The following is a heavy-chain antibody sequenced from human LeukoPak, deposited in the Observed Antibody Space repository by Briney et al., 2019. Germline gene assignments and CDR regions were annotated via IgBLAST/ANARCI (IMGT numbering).Heavy chain of an antibody. CDR1: GYTFTSYG. J-gene: IGHJ5*02. Sequence: ASVKVSCKASGYTFTSYGISWVRQAPGQGREWMGWISAYNGNTNSAQKLQGRVTMTTDTSTSTAYMELRSLRSDDTAVYYCARENREGNWFDPWGQGTLVTVSS. V-gene: IGHV1-18*01. D-gene: IGHD1-26*01. CDR2: ISAYNGNT. CDR3: ARENREGNWFDP.